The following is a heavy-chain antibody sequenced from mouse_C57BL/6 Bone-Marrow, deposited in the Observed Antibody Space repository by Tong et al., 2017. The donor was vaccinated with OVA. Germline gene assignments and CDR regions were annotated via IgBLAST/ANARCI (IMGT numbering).Heavy chain of an antibody. CDR1: GFSLTSYG. CDR3: ASHYCGSSFFDY. D-gene: IGHD1-1*01. Sequence: VQLQESGPGLVQPSQSLSITCTVSGFSLTSYGVHWVRQSPGKGLEWLGVIWSGGSTDYNTAFITRLSNSKDNSKRQFVFKIIRLHTDDTAIYYCASHYCGSSFFDYWGQGTTLTVSS. V-gene: IGHV2-2*01. CDR2: IWSGGST. J-gene: IGHJ2*01.